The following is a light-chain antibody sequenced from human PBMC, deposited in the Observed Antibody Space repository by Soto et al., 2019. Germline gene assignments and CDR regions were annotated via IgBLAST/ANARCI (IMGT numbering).Light chain of an antibody. V-gene: IGKV3D-20*02. Sequence: IVWTQSPGTLSMAPGERATLTCRAIQTVSGSYLAWYQHKPGQAPRLLIHGASTRATGIPDRFSGSGSGTDFTLTISRLEPEDFAVYYCQQRSNWPSITFGQGTRLEIK. CDR3: QQRSNWPSIT. J-gene: IGKJ5*01. CDR2: GAS. CDR1: QTVSGSY.